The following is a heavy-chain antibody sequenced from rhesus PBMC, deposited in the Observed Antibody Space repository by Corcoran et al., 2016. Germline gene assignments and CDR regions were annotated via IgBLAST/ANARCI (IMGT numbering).Heavy chain of an antibody. J-gene: IGHJ4*01. CDR2: IYVSGGSN. CDR3: ARGTMVVVLTAPLSASDY. V-gene: IGHV4S14*01. CDR1: GGSISSSY. Sequence: QLQLQESGPGLVKPSETLSVTCAVSGGSISSSYWSWLRQSPGQGLEWIGSIYVSGGSNYLNPSLKRRVALSVGTSKNQFSLKPSSVTAADTAVYYCARGTMVVVLTAPLSASDYWGQGVLVTVSS. D-gene: IGHD2-15*01.